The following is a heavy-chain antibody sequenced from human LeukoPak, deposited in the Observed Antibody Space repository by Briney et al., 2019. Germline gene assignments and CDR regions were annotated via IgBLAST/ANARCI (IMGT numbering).Heavy chain of an antibody. CDR2: ISSGGGTI. V-gene: IGHV3-48*03. CDR1: GFTFSSYG. J-gene: IGHJ6*02. D-gene: IGHD3-3*01. Sequence: GGSLRLSCAASGFTFSSYGMNWVRPAPGKGLEWVSYISSGGGTIYYADSVKGRFTISRDNAKNSLYLQMNSLRAEDTAVYYCARDLRSGYDYYGMDVWGQGPTVTVSS. CDR3: ARDLRSGYDYYGMDV.